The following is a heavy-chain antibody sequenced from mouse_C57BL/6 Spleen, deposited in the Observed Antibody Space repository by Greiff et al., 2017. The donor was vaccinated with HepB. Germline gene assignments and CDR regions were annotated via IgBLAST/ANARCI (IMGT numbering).Heavy chain of an antibody. J-gene: IGHJ1*03. CDR1: GYSITSGYY. CDR2: IRYDGSN. D-gene: IGHD2-10*01. Sequence: EVQLVESGPGLVKPSLSLFLTCPVTGYSITSGYYWNWIRQFPGNKLEWLGYIRYDGSNNYNQSLKNRISITRDTAKNQFFLKLNTVTTEDTATYYCARDPLLARYVDVWGTGTTVTVAS. CDR3: ARDPLLARYVDV. V-gene: IGHV3-6*01.